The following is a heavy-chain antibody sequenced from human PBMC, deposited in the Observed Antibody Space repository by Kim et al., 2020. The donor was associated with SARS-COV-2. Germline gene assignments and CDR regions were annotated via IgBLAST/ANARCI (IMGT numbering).Heavy chain of an antibody. D-gene: IGHD2-2*01. V-gene: IGHV1-2*02. CDR3: AREGLGRYCSSTSCYRYYYGMDV. Sequence: ASVKVSCKASGYTFTGYYMHWVRQAPGQGLEWMGWINPNSGGTNYAQKFQGRVTMTRDTSISTAYMELSRLRSDDTAVYYCAREGLGRYCSSTSCYRYYYGMDVWGQGTTVTVSS. CDR2: INPNSGGT. CDR1: GYTFTGYY. J-gene: IGHJ6*02.